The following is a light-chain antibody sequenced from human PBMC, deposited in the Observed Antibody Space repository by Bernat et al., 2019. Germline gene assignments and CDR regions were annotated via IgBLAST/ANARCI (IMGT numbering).Light chain of an antibody. J-gene: IGKJ3*01. V-gene: IGKV3-20*01. CDR3: QHYDSSPLFT. Sequence: EIVLTQSPDTLSLSPGERATLSCRASQSVSSSYLAWYQQKPGQAPRLLIYGVSSRATGIPDRFSGSGFGTDFTLTISRLEPEDFAVYYCQHYDSSPLFTFGPGTKVAIK. CDR2: GVS. CDR1: QSVSSSY.